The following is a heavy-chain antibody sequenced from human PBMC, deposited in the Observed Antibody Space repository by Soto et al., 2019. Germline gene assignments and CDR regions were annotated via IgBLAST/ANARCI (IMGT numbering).Heavy chain of an antibody. J-gene: IGHJ3*02. CDR3: AMVRGDFAFDI. V-gene: IGHV1-69*02. Sequence: QVQLVQSGAEVKKPGSSVKVSCKASGGTFGSYTISWVRQAPGQGLEWMGRIIPILGIANYAQKFQGRVTITADKSTSTAYMELSSLRSEDTAVYYCAMVRGDFAFDIWGQGTMVTVSS. CDR2: IIPILGIA. CDR1: GGTFGSYT. D-gene: IGHD3-10*01.